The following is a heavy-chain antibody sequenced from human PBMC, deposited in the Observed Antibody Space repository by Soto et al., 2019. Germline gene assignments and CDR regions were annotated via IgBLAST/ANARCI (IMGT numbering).Heavy chain of an antibody. CDR3: ARDGGQWLNWFDP. V-gene: IGHV3-48*01. CDR1: GFTFSSYS. Sequence: EVQLVESGGGLVQPGGSLRLSCAASGFTFSSYSMNWVRQAPGKGLEWVSYISSSTIFYADSVKGRFTISRDNAKNSLYLHMNSLRAEDTAVYYCARDGGQWLNWFDPWGQGILVTVSS. D-gene: IGHD6-19*01. CDR2: ISSSTI. J-gene: IGHJ5*02.